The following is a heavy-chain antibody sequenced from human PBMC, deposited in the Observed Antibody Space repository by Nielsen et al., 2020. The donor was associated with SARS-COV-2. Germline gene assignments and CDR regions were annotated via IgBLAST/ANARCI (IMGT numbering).Heavy chain of an antibody. V-gene: IGHV1-18*01. CDR1: GYTFTSYG. CDR2: ISAYNGNT. D-gene: IGHD3-10*01. J-gene: IGHJ4*02. Sequence: ASVKVSCKASGYTFTSYGISWVRQAPGQGLEWMGWISAYNGNTNYAQKLQGRVTMTTDTSTSTAYMELRSLRSDDTAVYYCARDDHGAGVRGVSLIQAADYWGQGTLVTVSS. CDR3: ARDDHGAGVRGVSLIQAADY.